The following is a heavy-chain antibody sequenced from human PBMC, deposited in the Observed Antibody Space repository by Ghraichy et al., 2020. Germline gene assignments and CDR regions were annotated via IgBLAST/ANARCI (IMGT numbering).Heavy chain of an antibody. CDR1: GFSFNRYW. CDR3: VRVRGGGRDYGDC. D-gene: IGHD3-16*01. V-gene: IGHV3-7*03. CDR2: IMHDESQK. Sequence: LSLTCVGSGFSFNRYWMSWVRQAPGKGLEWVANIMHDESQKYDVDSVKVRCIISRYNDKISLYLHMNSVRAEYTDVYYCVRVRGGGRDYGDCWGQGTLVTVSS. J-gene: IGHJ4*02.